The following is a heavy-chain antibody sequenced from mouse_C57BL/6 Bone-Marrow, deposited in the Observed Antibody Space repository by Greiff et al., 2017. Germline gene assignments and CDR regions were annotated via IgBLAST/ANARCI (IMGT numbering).Heavy chain of an antibody. Sequence: VQLQQPGAELVRPGSSVKLSCKASGYTFTSYWMHWVKQRPIQGLEWIGNIDPSDSETNYNQKFKDKATLTVDKSSSTAYMQLSSLTSEDSAVYDCARYDGYYDYWGQGTTLTVSS. J-gene: IGHJ2*01. CDR1: GYTFTSYW. CDR3: ARYDGYYDY. V-gene: IGHV1-52*01. D-gene: IGHD2-3*01. CDR2: IDPSDSET.